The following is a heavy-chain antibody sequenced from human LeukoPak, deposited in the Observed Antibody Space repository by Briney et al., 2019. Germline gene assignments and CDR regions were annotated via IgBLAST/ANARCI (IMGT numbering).Heavy chain of an antibody. J-gene: IGHJ4*02. Sequence: SETLSPTCTVSRGSVSSYYWSWIRQPPGKGLEWIGYIFYSGDTNYNPSLKSRVTISVDTSQNQFSLRLNSVTAADTAVYYCARAGGSGSPGYFDYWGQGTLVTVSS. V-gene: IGHV4-59*02. CDR3: ARAGGSGSPGYFDY. CDR1: RGSVSSYY. CDR2: IFYSGDT. D-gene: IGHD3-10*01.